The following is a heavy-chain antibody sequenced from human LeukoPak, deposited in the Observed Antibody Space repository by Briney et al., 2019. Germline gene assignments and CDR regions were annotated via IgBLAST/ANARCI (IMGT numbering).Heavy chain of an antibody. Sequence: GASLKISCQGSGYRFTTYWIGWVRQLPGKGLEWMGVIYPGDSETTYSPSFQGQVTISADKSISTAYLQWSSLKASDTAIYYCARHRRAIAASATGRFSYYYLDVWGEGTTVTISS. CDR3: ARHRRAIAASATGRFSYYYLDV. J-gene: IGHJ6*03. D-gene: IGHD6-13*01. CDR2: IYPGDSET. CDR1: GYRFTTYW. V-gene: IGHV5-51*01.